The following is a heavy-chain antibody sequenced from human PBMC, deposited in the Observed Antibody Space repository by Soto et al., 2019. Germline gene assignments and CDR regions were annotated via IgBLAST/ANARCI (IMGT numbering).Heavy chain of an antibody. V-gene: IGHV3-30*18. D-gene: IGHD3-16*01. CDR1: GFTFSSYG. CDR2: ISYDGSNK. J-gene: IGHJ6*02. Sequence: GGSLRLSCAASGFTFSSYGMHWVRQAPGKGLEWVAVISYDGSNKYYADSVKGRFTISRDNSKNTLYLQMNSLRAEDTAVYYCAKDRRAVWGPYYYYYYGMDVWGQGTTVTVSS. CDR3: AKDRRAVWGPYYYYYYGMDV.